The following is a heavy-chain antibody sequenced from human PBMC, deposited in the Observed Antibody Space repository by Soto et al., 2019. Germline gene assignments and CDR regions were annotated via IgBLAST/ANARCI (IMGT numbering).Heavy chain of an antibody. Sequence: ASVKVSCKASGYTFTGYYMHWVRQAPGQGLEWMGWINPNSGGTNYVQKFQGWVTMTRDTSISTAYMELSRLRSDDTAVYYCARERIAARPGYYYYYGMDVWGQGTTVTVSS. D-gene: IGHD6-6*01. J-gene: IGHJ6*02. CDR1: GYTFTGYY. CDR3: ARERIAARPGYYYYYGMDV. CDR2: INPNSGGT. V-gene: IGHV1-2*04.